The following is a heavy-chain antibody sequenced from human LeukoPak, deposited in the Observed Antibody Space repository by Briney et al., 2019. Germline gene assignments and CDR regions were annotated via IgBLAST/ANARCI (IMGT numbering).Heavy chain of an antibody. Sequence: GGSLRLSCAASGFTFSRTWMYWVRQAPGKGLVWVSRINSDGSSTTYADSVKGRFTISRDNAKNTAYLQMNSLRGEDTAVYFCARDWHYAMDVWGQETTVTVSS. CDR2: INSDGSST. CDR1: GFTFSRTW. CDR3: ARDWHYAMDV. V-gene: IGHV3-74*01. J-gene: IGHJ6*02.